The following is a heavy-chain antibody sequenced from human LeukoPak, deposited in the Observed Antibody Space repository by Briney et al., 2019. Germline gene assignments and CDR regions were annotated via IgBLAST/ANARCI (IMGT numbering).Heavy chain of an antibody. CDR2: ISAYNGNT. D-gene: IGHD6-6*01. Sequence: ASVKVSCKASGYTFTSYGISWVRQAPGQGLEWMGWISAYNGNTNYAQKLQGRVTMTTDTSTSTAYMELGSLRSDDTAVYYCARTAPQQQLVPLNYYMDVWGKGTTVTVSS. CDR3: ARTAPQQQLVPLNYYMDV. CDR1: GYTFTSYG. J-gene: IGHJ6*03. V-gene: IGHV1-18*01.